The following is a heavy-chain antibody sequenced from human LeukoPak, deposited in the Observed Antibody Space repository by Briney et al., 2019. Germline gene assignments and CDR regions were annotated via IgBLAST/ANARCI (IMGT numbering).Heavy chain of an antibody. CDR2: ISSSSSYI. Sequence: GGSLRLSCAAPGFTFSSYSMNWVRQAPGKGLEWVSSISSSSSYIYYADSVKGRFTISRDNAKNSLYLQMNSLRAEDTAVFYCASIRWPHYFDYWGQGTLVTVSS. D-gene: IGHD4-23*01. V-gene: IGHV3-21*01. CDR3: ASIRWPHYFDY. J-gene: IGHJ4*02. CDR1: GFTFSSYS.